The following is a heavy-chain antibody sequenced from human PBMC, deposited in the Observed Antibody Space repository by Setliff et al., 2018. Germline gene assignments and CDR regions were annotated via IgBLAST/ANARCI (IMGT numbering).Heavy chain of an antibody. Sequence: SVKVSCKASGGTFSSYAISWVRQAPGQGLEWMGGIIPIFGTANYAQKFQGRVTITTDESTSTAYMELSSLRSEDTAVYYCASFVDTAMVAGFYWGQGTLVTVS. CDR2: IIPIFGTA. CDR3: ASFVDTAMVAGFY. V-gene: IGHV1-69*05. CDR1: GGTFSSYA. D-gene: IGHD5-18*01. J-gene: IGHJ4*02.